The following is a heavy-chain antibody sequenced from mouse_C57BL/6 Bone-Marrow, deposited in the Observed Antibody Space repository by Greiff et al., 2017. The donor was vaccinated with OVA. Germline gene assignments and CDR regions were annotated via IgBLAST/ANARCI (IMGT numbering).Heavy chain of an antibody. CDR2: INPSNGGT. CDR1: GYTFTSYW. V-gene: IGHV1-53*01. J-gene: IGHJ4*01. D-gene: IGHD2-2*01. CDR3: ARSRGYYCAMDY. Sequence: QVQLQQPGTELVKPGASVKLSCKASGYTFTSYWMHWVKQRPGQGLEWIGNINPSNGGTNYNEKFKSKATLTVDKSSSTAYMQLSSRTSEDSAVXDCARSRGYYCAMDYWGQGTSVTVSS.